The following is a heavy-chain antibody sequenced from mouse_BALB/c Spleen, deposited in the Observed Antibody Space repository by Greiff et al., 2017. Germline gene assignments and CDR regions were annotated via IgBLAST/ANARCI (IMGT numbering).Heavy chain of an antibody. CDR2: IWSGGST. J-gene: IGHJ3*01. CDR3: ARNSGDGYPWFAY. CDR1: GFSLTSYG. D-gene: IGHD2-3*01. Sequence: VQRVESGPGLVQPSQSLSITCTVSGFSLTSYGVHWVRQSPGKGLEWLGVIWSGGSTDYNAAFISRLSISKDNSKSQVFFKMNSLQANDTAIYYCARNSGDGYPWFAYWGQGTLVTVSA. V-gene: IGHV2-2*02.